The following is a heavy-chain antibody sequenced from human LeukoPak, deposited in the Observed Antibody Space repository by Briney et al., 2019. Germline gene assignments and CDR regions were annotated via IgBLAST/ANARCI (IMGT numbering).Heavy chain of an antibody. D-gene: IGHD3-10*01. J-gene: IGHJ6*02. CDR2: IYYRGSP. CDR1: GGSISSSSYY. Sequence: PSETLSLTCTVSGGSISSSSYYWGWIRQPPGKGLEWIGSIYYRGSPYYNPSLRSRVTMSLDTSKSQFSLKLSSVTAADTAVYYCARLYYYGSRSYGMDVWGQGTTVTVSS. V-gene: IGHV4-39*07. CDR3: ARLYYYGSRSYGMDV.